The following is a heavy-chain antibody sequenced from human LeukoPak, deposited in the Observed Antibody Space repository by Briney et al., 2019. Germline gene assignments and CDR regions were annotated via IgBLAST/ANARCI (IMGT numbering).Heavy chain of an antibody. V-gene: IGHV3-30*02. CDR2: IRYDGINE. Sequence: GGSLRLSCAASGFRFSSYGMHWVRQAPGKGLDWVAYIRYDGINEYHADSVKGRFTISRDNAKNSLYLQMNSLRVEDTAVYYCARDPSGSSSWVRFDYWGQGTLVTVSS. J-gene: IGHJ4*02. CDR1: GFRFSSYG. CDR3: ARDPSGSSSWVRFDY. D-gene: IGHD6-13*01.